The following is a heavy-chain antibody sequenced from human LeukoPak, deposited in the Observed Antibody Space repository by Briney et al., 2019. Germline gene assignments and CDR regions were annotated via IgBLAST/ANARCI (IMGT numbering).Heavy chain of an antibody. V-gene: IGHV3-23*01. J-gene: IGHJ4*02. CDR3: AKKAGNDYGGRSFDH. D-gene: IGHD4-23*01. Sequence: GGSLRLSSAASGFTFSSYVMSWVRQAPGKGLEWVSAISGSGGSSDYADSVKGRFTNSRDNSKNTLYLQMNSLRAEDTAIYYCAKKAGNDYGGRSFDHWGQGTLVTVSS. CDR2: ISGSGGSS. CDR1: GFTFSSYV.